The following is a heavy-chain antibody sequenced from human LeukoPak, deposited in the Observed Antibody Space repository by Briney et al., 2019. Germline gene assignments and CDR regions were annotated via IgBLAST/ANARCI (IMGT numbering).Heavy chain of an antibody. CDR2: IYYSGST. CDR3: ARTRNYGSGSYNMVFDY. D-gene: IGHD3-10*01. J-gene: IGHJ4*02. Sequence: SETLSLTCTVSGGSISSYYWSWIRQPPGKGLEWIGYIYYSGSTNYNPSLKSRVTISVDTSKNQFSLRLSSVTAADAAVYYCARTRNYGSGSYNMVFDYWGQGTLVTVSS. V-gene: IGHV4-59*12. CDR1: GGSISSYY.